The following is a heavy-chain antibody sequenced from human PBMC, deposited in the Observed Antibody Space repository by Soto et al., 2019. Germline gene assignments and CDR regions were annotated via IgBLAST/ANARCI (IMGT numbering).Heavy chain of an antibody. CDR2: INAGNGNT. CDR1: GYTFTSYA. D-gene: IGHD3-3*01. J-gene: IGHJ6*02. V-gene: IGHV1-3*01. Sequence: GASVKVSCKASGYTFTSYAMHWVRQAPGQRLEWMGWINAGNGNTKYSQKFQGRVTITRDTSASTAYMELSSLRSEDTAVYYCARAQEWTKYYYYGMDVWGQGTTGTVSS. CDR3: ARAQEWTKYYYYGMDV.